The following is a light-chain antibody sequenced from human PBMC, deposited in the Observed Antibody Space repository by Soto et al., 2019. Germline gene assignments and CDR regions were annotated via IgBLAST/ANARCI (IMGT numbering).Light chain of an antibody. Sequence: QSALNQAASVSGSPGQSITISCPGNSSVVGSYNLVSWYQQHPGKAPKLMIYEGSKRPSGVSNRFSGSKSGNTASLTISGLQAEDEADYYCCSYAGSSTFVFGTGTKVTVL. V-gene: IGLV2-23*03. CDR2: EGS. CDR1: SSVVGSYNL. J-gene: IGLJ1*01. CDR3: CSYAGSSTFV.